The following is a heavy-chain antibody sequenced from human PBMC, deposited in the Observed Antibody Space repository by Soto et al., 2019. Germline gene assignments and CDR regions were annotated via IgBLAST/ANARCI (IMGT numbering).Heavy chain of an antibody. CDR3: ARLLDLTANDY. Sequence: GGSMCSAGYSSNYIQQPPGKGLEWIGYIYHSGSTYYNPSLKSRVTISVDTSKNQFSLKLSSVTAADTAVYYCARLLDLTANDYWGQGTLVTVSS. J-gene: IGHJ4*02. D-gene: IGHD2-2*03. CDR1: GGSMCSAGYS. V-gene: IGHV4-30-2*04. CDR2: IYHSGST.